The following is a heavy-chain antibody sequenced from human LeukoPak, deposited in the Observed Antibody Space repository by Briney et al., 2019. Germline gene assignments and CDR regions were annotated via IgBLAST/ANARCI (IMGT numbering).Heavy chain of an antibody. Sequence: PSETLSLTCTVSGGTISSYYWSWIRQPPGKGLEWIGYIYYSGSTNYNPSIKSRVTISVDTSKNQFSLKLSSVTAADTAVYYCARGRVAATGSGFDPWGQGTLVTVSS. V-gene: IGHV4-59*01. J-gene: IGHJ5*02. CDR2: IYYSGST. CDR3: ARGRVAATGSGFDP. D-gene: IGHD2-15*01. CDR1: GGTISSYY.